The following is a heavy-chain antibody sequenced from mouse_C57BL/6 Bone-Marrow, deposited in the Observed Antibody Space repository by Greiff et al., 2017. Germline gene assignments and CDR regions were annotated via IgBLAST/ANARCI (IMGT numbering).Heavy chain of an antibody. J-gene: IGHJ1*03. V-gene: IGHV14-3*01. CDR1: GINIKNTY. D-gene: IGHD1-1*01. CDR3: ARRDYYGSSGTYWYFDV. CDR2: IDPANGNT. Sequence: EVQLQQSGPELVKPGASVKLSCTASGINIKNTYMHWVKQRPEQGLEWIGRIDPANGNTKYAPKFQGKATITADTSSNTAYLQLSSLTSEDTAIYYCARRDYYGSSGTYWYFDVWGTGTTVTVSS.